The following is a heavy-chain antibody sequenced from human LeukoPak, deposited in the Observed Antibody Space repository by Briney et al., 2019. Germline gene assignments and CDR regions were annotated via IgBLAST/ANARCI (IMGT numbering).Heavy chain of an antibody. Sequence: PSETLSLTCTVSGGSISSYYWSWIRQPAGKGLEWIGRIYTSGSTNYNPSLKSRVTMSVDTSKNQFSLKLSSVTAADTAVYYCAREMGFGGDIVVVPAAQGDWFDPWGQGTLVTVSS. CDR2: IYTSGST. CDR1: GGSISSYY. J-gene: IGHJ5*02. V-gene: IGHV4-4*07. CDR3: AREMGFGGDIVVVPAAQGDWFDP. D-gene: IGHD2-2*01.